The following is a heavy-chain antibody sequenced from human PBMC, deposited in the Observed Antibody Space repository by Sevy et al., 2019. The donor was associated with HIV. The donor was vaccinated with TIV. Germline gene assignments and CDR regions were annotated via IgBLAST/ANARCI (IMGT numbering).Heavy chain of an antibody. V-gene: IGHV3-9*01. CDR3: ANGSPSRLYSESYRDAFDI. D-gene: IGHD1-26*01. Sequence: GGSLRLSCAASGFTFDDYAMHWVRQAPGKGLEWVSGISWNSGSIGYADSVKGRFTISRDNAKNSLYLQMNSLRAEDTALYNCANGSPSRLYSESYRDAFDIWGQGTMVTVSS. CDR1: GFTFDDYA. CDR2: ISWNSGSI. J-gene: IGHJ3*02.